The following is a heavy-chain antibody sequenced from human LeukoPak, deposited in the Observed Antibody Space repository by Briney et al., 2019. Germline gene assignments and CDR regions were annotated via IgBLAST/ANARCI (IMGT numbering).Heavy chain of an antibody. D-gene: IGHD3-22*01. CDR1: GGSFSGYY. CDR3: ARWGNYYYDSSGYYYDVGYYYGMDV. Sequence: SETLSLTCAVYGGSFSGYYWSWIRQPPGKGLEWIGEINHSGSTNYNPSLKSRVTISVDTSKNQFSLKLSSVTAADTAVYYCARWGNYYYDSSGYYYDVGYYYGMDVWGQGTTVTVSS. CDR2: INHSGST. J-gene: IGHJ6*02. V-gene: IGHV4-34*01.